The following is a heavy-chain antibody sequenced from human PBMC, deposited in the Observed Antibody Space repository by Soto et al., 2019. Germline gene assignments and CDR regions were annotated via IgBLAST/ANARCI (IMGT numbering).Heavy chain of an antibody. J-gene: IGHJ4*02. Sequence: VQLVESGGGVVQPGRSLRLSCAACGFTFSDYVMHWVRQAPGKGLEWVAVVSHDGRNTHYADSVKGRFTISRDSSKNTVSLEMTSLRAEDTAVYYCAKGGRQWLVTSDFNYWGQGALVTVSS. V-gene: IGHV3-30*18. CDR2: VSHDGRNT. D-gene: IGHD6-19*01. CDR3: AKGGRQWLVTSDFNY. CDR1: GFTFSDYV.